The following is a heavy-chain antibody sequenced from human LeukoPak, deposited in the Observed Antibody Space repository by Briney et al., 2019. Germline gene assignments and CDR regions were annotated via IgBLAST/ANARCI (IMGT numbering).Heavy chain of an antibody. V-gene: IGHV3-66*01. D-gene: IGHD6-19*01. CDR1: EFIVSINY. Sequence: GGSLRLSCAASEFIVSINYMTWVRQAPGKGLEWVSLIYSRGDTKYADSVKGRFTISRDNSKNTLYLQMSSLRTEDTAVYYCARGRGQWPRLFSFPVGYNWFDPWGQGTLVTVSS. J-gene: IGHJ5*02. CDR2: IYSRGDT. CDR3: ARGRGQWPRLFSFPVGYNWFDP.